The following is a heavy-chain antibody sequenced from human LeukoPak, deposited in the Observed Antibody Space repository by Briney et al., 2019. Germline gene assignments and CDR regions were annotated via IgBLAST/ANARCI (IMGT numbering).Heavy chain of an antibody. D-gene: IGHD3-9*01. CDR3: QKTAYEILTGYHDAFDI. CDR2: IYPGGSDT. CDR1: GYSFTTYW. V-gene: IGHV5-51*01. J-gene: IGHJ3*02. Sequence: GESLKISCKGSGYSFTTYWIVWLRQMPEKCLESIGIIYPGGSDTRYSPSFQGQVTISADKFISTAYLQWSSLKASYTVFFFKQKTAYEILTGYHDAFDIWGQGTMVTVSS.